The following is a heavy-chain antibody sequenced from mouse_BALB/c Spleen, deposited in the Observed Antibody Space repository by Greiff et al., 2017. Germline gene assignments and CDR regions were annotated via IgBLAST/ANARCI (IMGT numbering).Heavy chain of an antibody. CDR3: AREYRFFAY. D-gene: IGHD2-14*01. J-gene: IGHJ3*01. CDR2: INPSTGYT. Sequence: QVQLKQSGAELAKPGASVKMSCKASGYTFTSYWMHWVKQRPGQGLEWIGYINPSTGYTEYNQKFKDKATLTADKSSSTAYMQLSSLTSEDSAVYYCAREYRFFAYWGQGTLVTVSA. CDR1: GYTFTSYW. V-gene: IGHV1-7*01.